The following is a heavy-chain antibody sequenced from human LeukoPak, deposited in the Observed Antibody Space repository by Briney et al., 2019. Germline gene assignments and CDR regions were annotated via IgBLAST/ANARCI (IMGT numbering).Heavy chain of an antibody. V-gene: IGHV3-23*01. D-gene: IGHD3-9*01. CDR1: GFTFSSYA. CDR3: AREGEAGYDILTGYHLY. CDR2: ISGSGGST. J-gene: IGHJ4*02. Sequence: GGSLRLSCAASGFTFSSYAMSWVRQAPGKGLEWVSAISGSGGSTYYADSVKGRFTISRDNSKNTLYLQMNSLRAEDTAVYYCAREGEAGYDILTGYHLYWGQGTLVTVSS.